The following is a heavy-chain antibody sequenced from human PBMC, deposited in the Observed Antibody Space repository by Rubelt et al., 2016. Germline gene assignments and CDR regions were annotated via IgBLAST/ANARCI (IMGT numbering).Heavy chain of an antibody. Sequence: EVQLVQSGPEVKKSGESLKISCKGSGYDLMNYWIGWVRQMPGQDLEWMAFIHFVDSEVRYSPSFKGQVTISAEKSTRTACLQWSSRQASDTAMYYCARLDQNGMDVWGQGTTVSVSS. V-gene: IGHV5-51*01. CDR3: ARLDQNGMDV. CDR1: GYDLMNYW. CDR2: IHFVDSEV. J-gene: IGHJ6*02. D-gene: IGHD2-2*03.